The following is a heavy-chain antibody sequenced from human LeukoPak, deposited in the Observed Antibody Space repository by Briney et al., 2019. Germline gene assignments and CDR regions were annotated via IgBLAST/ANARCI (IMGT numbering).Heavy chain of an antibody. J-gene: IGHJ3*01. D-gene: IGHD2-8*01. Sequence: SETLSLTCTVSGGSISTYYWSWIWQPPGKGLDWIGYIHYSGSTNYNPSLKSRVTISVDTSKNQFFLKLSSVVASGTAVYYWGRVGFRTAFCTRGQGNMGTVSS. CDR3: GRVGFRTAFCT. V-gene: IGHV4-59*01. CDR1: GGSISTYY. CDR2: IHYSGST.